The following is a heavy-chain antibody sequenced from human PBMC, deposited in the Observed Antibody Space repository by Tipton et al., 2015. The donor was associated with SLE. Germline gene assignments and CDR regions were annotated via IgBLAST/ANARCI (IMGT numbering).Heavy chain of an antibody. Sequence: TLSLTCEVYGGSFSGYYWSWIRQSPGKGLEWIGEINYSGSTKYNPSLKSRVTISVDASKNQFSLKMNFMTAADTAVYYCARLPTGFPNWFDPWGQGTLVTVSS. D-gene: IGHD4-17*01. J-gene: IGHJ5*02. CDR3: ARLPTGFPNWFDP. CDR1: GGSFSGYY. V-gene: IGHV4-34*01. CDR2: INYSGST.